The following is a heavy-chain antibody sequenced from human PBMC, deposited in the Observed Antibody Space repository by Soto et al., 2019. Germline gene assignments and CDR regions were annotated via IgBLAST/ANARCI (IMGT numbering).Heavy chain of an antibody. D-gene: IGHD6-13*01. CDR3: ARGPHYRWYNWFDP. CDR1: GDSVSSNSAA. J-gene: IGHJ5*02. CDR2: TYYRSKWYN. V-gene: IGHV6-1*01. Sequence: SQTLSLTCAISGDSVSSNSAAWNWIRQSPSRGLEWLGRTYYRSKWYNDYAVSVKSRITINPDTSKNQFSLQLNFVTPEDTAVYYCARGPHYRWYNWFDPWGQGTLVTVSS.